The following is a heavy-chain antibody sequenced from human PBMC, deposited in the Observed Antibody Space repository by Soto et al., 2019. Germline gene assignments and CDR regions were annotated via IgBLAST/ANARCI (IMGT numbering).Heavy chain of an antibody. CDR2: INPSGGST. J-gene: IGHJ4*02. V-gene: IGHV1-46*01. CDR1: GYTFTSYY. D-gene: IGHD4-4*01. CDR3: ARDDYSNYFDY. Sequence: QVQLVQSGAEVKKPGASVKVSRETSGYTFTSYYMHWVRQAPGQGLEWMAFINPSGGSTTSAQKFQGRLTVTRDSFTNTVYMELSSLTSEDTAVYYCARDDYSNYFDYWGQGTLVTVSS.